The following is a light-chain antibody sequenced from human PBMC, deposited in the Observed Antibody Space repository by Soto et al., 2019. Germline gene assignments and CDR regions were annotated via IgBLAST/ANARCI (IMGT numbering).Light chain of an antibody. V-gene: IGKV1D-12*01. J-gene: IGKJ5*01. CDR2: AAS. CDR1: QGISSW. CDR3: QQASSFPIT. Sequence: DIQITQSPSSVSAPVGDRVTIACRASQGISSWLAWFQQKPGRAPKLLIYAASILQSGVPSRFSASGSGTDFTLTISSLQPEDFATYYCQQASSFPITFGQGTRVEIK.